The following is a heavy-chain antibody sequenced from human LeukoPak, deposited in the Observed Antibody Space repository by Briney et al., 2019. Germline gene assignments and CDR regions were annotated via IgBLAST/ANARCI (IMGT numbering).Heavy chain of an antibody. CDR1: GFPFTLYN. J-gene: IGHJ4*02. CDR2: ISSSSSTI. Sequence: GGSLRLSCEVSGFPFTLYNMNWVRQAPGKGLEWVSSISSSSSTIYYADSMKGRFIISRDNAKNSLYLQMNSLRAEDTAVYYCAREGTYYYDSSGRPFDYWGQGTLVTVSS. V-gene: IGHV3-48*04. CDR3: AREGTYYYDSSGRPFDY. D-gene: IGHD3-22*01.